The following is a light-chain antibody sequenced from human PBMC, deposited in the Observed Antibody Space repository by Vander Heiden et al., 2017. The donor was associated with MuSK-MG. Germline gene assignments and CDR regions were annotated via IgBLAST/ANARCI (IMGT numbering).Light chain of an antibody. J-gene: IGKJ1*01. CDR3: QQYYSTPPT. V-gene: IGKV4-1*01. CDR2: WAS. Sequence: DIVMTQSPDSLAVSLGERATINCKSSQSVLYSSNHKNYLAWYQQKPGQPPKLLIYWASTRESGVPGRFSGSGSGTDFTLTISSLQAEDVAVYYCQQYYSTPPTFGQGTKVEIK. CDR1: QSVLYSSNHKNY.